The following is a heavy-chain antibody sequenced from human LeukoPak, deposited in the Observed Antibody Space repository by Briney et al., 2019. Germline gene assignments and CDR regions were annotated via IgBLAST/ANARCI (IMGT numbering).Heavy chain of an antibody. D-gene: IGHD2-15*01. CDR1: GGSISSYD. Sequence: SETLSLTCTFSGGSISSYDWSWIRQPQGKGLEWIEYIFYSGSTNYNPSLKSRVTISVDTSKNQFSLKLSSVTAADTAVYYCARETCSGGSCYSEWTQYYYMDVWGKGTTVAVSS. J-gene: IGHJ6*03. CDR2: IFYSGST. CDR3: ARETCSGGSCYSEWTQYYYMDV. V-gene: IGHV4-59*12.